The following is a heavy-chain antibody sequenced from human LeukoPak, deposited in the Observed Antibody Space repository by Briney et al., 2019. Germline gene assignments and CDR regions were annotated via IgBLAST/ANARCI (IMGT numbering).Heavy chain of an antibody. V-gene: IGHV3-23*01. D-gene: IGHD6-19*01. Sequence: PGGSLRRSCAASGIVFSNTAMNWARQSPGRGLEWVSAISGGGERTFSADSVKGRFTISRDNSKNMLYLHMNSLRADDTAIYYCGKDGGQYSSGPEFDPRGQGALVTVSS. CDR1: GIVFSNTA. CDR2: ISGGGERT. J-gene: IGHJ5*02. CDR3: GKDGGQYSSGPEFDP.